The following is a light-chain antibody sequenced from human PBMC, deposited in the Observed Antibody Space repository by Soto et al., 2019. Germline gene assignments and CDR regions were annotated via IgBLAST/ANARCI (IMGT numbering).Light chain of an antibody. V-gene: IGKV3-11*01. CDR3: QQRGNWPWT. CDR2: DVS. Sequence: EIVLTQSPATLSLSPGERATLSCRASQSVSTYLAWYQQKPGQAPRLLIYDVSKRATGIPARFSGSGSGTDFTLTIGSIEPEDFAVYYCQQRGNWPWTFGQGTKVEIK. J-gene: IGKJ1*01. CDR1: QSVSTY.